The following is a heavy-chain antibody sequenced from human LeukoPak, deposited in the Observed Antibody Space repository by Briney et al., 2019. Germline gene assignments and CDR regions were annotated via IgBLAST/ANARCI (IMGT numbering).Heavy chain of an antibody. D-gene: IGHD3-3*01. Sequence: SETLSLTCTVSGGSISSYYWSWIRQPPGKGLEWIGYIYYSGSTNYNPSLKSRVTISVDTSKNQFSLKLSSVTAADTAVYYCARNDFWSGYYDFDSWGQGSLVTVSS. CDR2: IYYSGST. J-gene: IGHJ4*02. CDR1: GGSISSYY. V-gene: IGHV4-59*01. CDR3: ARNDFWSGYYDFDS.